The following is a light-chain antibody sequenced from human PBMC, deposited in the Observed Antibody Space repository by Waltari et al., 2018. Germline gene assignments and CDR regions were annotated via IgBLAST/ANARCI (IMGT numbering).Light chain of an antibody. J-gene: IGLJ2*01. CDR2: DVY. Sequence: QSALTQPPSASGSPGQSVTISCTGTSSDIGDSNYVSWYQQHPGKVPKLRIYDVYKRPSGVPDRFAGYKSGNTAFLTVSGLQGEDEADYYCSSFAGTHHVVFGGGTKLTVL. V-gene: IGLV2-8*01. CDR3: SSFAGTHHVV. CDR1: SSDIGDSNY.